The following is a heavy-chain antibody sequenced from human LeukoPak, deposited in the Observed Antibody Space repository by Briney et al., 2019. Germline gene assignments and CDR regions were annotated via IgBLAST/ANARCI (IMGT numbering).Heavy chain of an antibody. D-gene: IGHD6-19*01. V-gene: IGHV3-11*01. CDR3: ARVNSSGWYRSYNWFDP. Sequence: GGSLRLSCAASGFTFSDYYMSWIRQAPGKGLEWVSYISSSGSTIYYADSVKGRFTISRDNAKNSLYLQMNSLRAEDTAVYYCARVNSSGWYRSYNWFDPWGQGTLVTVSS. CDR1: GFTFSDYY. J-gene: IGHJ5*02. CDR2: ISSSGSTI.